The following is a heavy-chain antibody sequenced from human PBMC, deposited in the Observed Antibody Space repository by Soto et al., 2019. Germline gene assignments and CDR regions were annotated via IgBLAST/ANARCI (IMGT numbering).Heavy chain of an antibody. CDR3: AGEIGFWSGYAGHYYYYGMDV. V-gene: IGHV4-4*02. CDR1: GGSISSSNW. D-gene: IGHD3-3*01. CDR2: IYHSGST. Sequence: SETLSLSCAVSGGSISSSNWWSWVRQPPGKGLEWIGEIYHSGSTNYNPSLKSRVTISVDKSKNQSSLKLSSVTAADTAVYYCAGEIGFWSGYAGHYYYYGMDVWGQGTTVTVSS. J-gene: IGHJ6*02.